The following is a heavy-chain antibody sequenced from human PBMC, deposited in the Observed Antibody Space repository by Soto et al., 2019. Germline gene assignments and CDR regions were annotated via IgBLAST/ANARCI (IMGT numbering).Heavy chain of an antibody. J-gene: IGHJ6*02. Sequence: PGGSLRLSCAASGFTFSSYWMSWVRQAPGKGLEWVANIKQDGSEKYYVDSVKGRFTISRDNAKNSLYLQMNSLRAEDTAVYYCARLGFLEWFLHYYRPYYGMDVWGQGTTVTVSS. CDR2: IKQDGSEK. CDR3: ARLGFLEWFLHYYRPYYGMDV. D-gene: IGHD3-3*01. V-gene: IGHV3-7*01. CDR1: GFTFSSYW.